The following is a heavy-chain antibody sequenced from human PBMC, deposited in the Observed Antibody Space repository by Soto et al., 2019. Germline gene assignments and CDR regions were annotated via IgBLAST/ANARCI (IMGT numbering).Heavy chain of an antibody. CDR2: IIPIFGTA. CDR1: GGTFSSYA. V-gene: IGHV1-69*13. CDR3: AREVGVTLNWFDP. D-gene: IGHD3-16*01. J-gene: IGHJ5*02. Sequence: ASVKVSCKASGGTFSSYAISWVRQAPGQGLEWMGGIIPIFGTANYAQKFQGRATITADESTSTAYMELSSLRSEDTAVYYCAREVGVTLNWFDPWGQGTLVTVSS.